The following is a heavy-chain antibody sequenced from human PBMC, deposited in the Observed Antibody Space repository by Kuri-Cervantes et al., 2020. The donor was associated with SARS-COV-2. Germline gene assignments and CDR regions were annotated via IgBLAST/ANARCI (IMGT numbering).Heavy chain of an antibody. Sequence: SVKVSCKASGGTFSSYAISWVRQAPGQGLEWMGGIIPIFGTANYAQKFQGRVTITADKSTSTACMELSSLRSEDTAVYYCARDPAPQDVFVYYYYGMDVWGQGTTVTVSS. CDR1: GGTFSSYA. D-gene: IGHD3-10*02. V-gene: IGHV1-69*06. CDR2: IIPIFGTA. CDR3: ARDPAPQDVFVYYYYGMDV. J-gene: IGHJ6*02.